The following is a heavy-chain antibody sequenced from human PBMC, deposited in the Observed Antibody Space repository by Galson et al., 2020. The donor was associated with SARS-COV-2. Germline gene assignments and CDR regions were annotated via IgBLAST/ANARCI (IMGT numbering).Heavy chain of an antibody. CDR3: ARPYSGSYNNWFDP. CDR1: GFTISSYA. CDR2: ISYDGSNK. J-gene: IGHJ5*02. V-gene: IGHV3-30*04. D-gene: IGHD1-26*01. Sequence: GESLKLSCAASGFTISSYAMHWVRQAPGKGLEWVAVISYDGSNKYYADSVKGRFTISRDNSKNTLYLHMNSLRAEDTAVYYCARPYSGSYNNWFDPWGQGTLVTVFS.